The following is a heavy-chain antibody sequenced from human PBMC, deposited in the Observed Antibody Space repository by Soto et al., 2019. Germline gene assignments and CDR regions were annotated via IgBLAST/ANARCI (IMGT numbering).Heavy chain of an antibody. CDR1: GFTFSSYA. CDR2: ISGSGGST. Sequence: EVQLLESGGGLVQHGGSLRLSWAASGFTFSSYAMSWVRQAPGKGLEWVSAISGSGGSTYYADSVKGRFTISRDNSKNTLYLQMNSLRAEDTAVYYCAKDLDSSSWYFDYWGQGTLVTVSS. CDR3: AKDLDSSSWYFDY. D-gene: IGHD6-13*01. J-gene: IGHJ4*02. V-gene: IGHV3-23*01.